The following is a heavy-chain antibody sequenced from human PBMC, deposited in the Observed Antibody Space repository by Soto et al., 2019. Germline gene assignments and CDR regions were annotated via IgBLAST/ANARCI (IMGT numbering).Heavy chain of an antibody. Sequence: SDTLSLTCTVSGGSISSYYWSWIRQPPGKGLEWIGYIYYSGSTNYNPSLKSRVTISVDTSKNQFSLKLSSVTAADTAVYYCARAAPDYDFWSGHYYYYMDVWGKGATVTVSS. CDR1: GGSISSYY. CDR3: ARAAPDYDFWSGHYYYYMDV. V-gene: IGHV4-59*01. CDR2: IYYSGST. J-gene: IGHJ6*03. D-gene: IGHD3-3*01.